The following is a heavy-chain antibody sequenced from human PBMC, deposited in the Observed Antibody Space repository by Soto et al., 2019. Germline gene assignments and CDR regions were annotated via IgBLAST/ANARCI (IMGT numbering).Heavy chain of an antibody. J-gene: IGHJ6*02. CDR1: GYTFTSFS. D-gene: IGHD6-6*01. CDR2: INAGNGNT. V-gene: IGHV1-3*01. CDR3: ARDLDEYSSPSYNYGMDV. Sequence: ASVKVSRKASGYTFTSFSMHWVRQAPGQRLEWMGWINAGNGNTKYSQKFQGRVTITRDTSASTAYMELSSLRSEDTAVYYCARDLDEYSSPSYNYGMDVWGQGTTVTVSS.